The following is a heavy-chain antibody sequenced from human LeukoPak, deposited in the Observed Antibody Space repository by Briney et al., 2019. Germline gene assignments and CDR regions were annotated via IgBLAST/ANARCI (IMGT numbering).Heavy chain of an antibody. CDR1: GFTFSSYD. V-gene: IGHV3-13*01. CDR3: ARGGSSSSGGVDY. CDR2: IGTAGDT. J-gene: IGHJ4*02. Sequence: GWSLRLSCAASGFTFSSYDMHWVRQATGKGLEWVSAIGTAGDTYYPGSVKGRFTISRENAKNSLYLQVNSLRAGDTAVYYCARGGSSSSGGVDYWGQGTLVTVSS. D-gene: IGHD6-6*01.